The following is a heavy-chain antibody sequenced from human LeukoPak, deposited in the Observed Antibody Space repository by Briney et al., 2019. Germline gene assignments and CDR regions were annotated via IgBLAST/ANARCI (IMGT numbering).Heavy chain of an antibody. CDR3: AKQLGYCSGGSRFDAFDI. V-gene: IGHV3-9*01. CDR1: GFTFDDYA. Sequence: GRSLRLSCAASGFTFDDYAMHWVRQAPGKGLEWVSGISWNSGSIGYADSVKGRFTISRDNAKNSLYLQMNSLRAEDTALYYCAKQLGYCSGGSRFDAFDIWGQGTMVTVSS. CDR2: ISWNSGSI. D-gene: IGHD2-15*01. J-gene: IGHJ3*02.